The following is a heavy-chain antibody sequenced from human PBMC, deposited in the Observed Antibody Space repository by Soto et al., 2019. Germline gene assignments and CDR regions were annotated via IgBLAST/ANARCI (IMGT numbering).Heavy chain of an antibody. CDR2: ISYSGST. CDR3: ARASPYGDYALDY. D-gene: IGHD4-17*01. J-gene: IGHJ4*02. Sequence: SETLSLTCTVSGCSISSYYWIWIRQPPGKGLEWIGYISYSGSTNYNPSLKSRPTISVDTSKNQFSLKLRSVTAADTAVYYCARASPYGDYALDYWGKGTLVTVSS. V-gene: IGHV4-59*01. CDR1: GCSISSYY.